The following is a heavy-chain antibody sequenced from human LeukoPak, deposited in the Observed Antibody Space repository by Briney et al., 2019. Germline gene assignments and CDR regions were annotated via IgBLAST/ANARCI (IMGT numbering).Heavy chain of an antibody. CDR1: GGSISSYH. D-gene: IGHD3-16*01. J-gene: IGHJ4*02. CDR3: ARLGEHNLKD. CDR2: VFYSGST. Sequence: SETLSLTCTVSGGSISSYHWNWIRQPPGKGLEWVGYVFYSGSTNYNPSLKSRVTISISKAKDRFSVRQTYGAAADTAVYYCARLGEHNLKDWGQGILVTVSS. V-gene: IGHV4-59*01.